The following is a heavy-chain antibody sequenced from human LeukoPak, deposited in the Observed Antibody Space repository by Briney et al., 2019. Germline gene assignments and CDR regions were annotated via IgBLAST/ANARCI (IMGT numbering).Heavy chain of an antibody. CDR3: ARDPSGWTRNWFDP. CDR1: GGSFSGYH. V-gene: IGHV4-34*01. J-gene: IGHJ5*02. D-gene: IGHD6-19*01. Sequence: SETLSLTCAVYGGSFSGYHWSWIRQPPGKGLGWIGEINHSGSTNYNPSLKSRVTISVDASKNQFSLKLSSVTAADTAVYYCARDPSGWTRNWFDPWGQGTLVTVSS. CDR2: INHSGST.